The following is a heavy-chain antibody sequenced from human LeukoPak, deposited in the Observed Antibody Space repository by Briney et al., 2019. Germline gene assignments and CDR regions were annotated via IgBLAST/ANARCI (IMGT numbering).Heavy chain of an antibody. CDR3: ARSYDSSGYFSYYYYGMDV. CDR2: INRDGSST. Sequence: GGSLRLSCAASGFTFSSYWMRWVRQAPGKGLVWVSRINRDGSSTTYADSVKGRFTISRDNAKNTLYLQMNSLRAEATAVYYCARSYDSSGYFSYYYYGMDVWGQGTTVTVSS. J-gene: IGHJ6*02. D-gene: IGHD3-22*01. CDR1: GFTFSSYW. V-gene: IGHV3-74*01.